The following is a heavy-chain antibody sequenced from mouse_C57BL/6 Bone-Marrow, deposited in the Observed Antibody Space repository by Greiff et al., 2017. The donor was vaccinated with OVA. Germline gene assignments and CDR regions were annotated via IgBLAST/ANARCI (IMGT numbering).Heavy chain of an antibody. CDR1: GFTFSSYG. CDR3: ARIYYDYDSDY. D-gene: IGHD2-4*01. V-gene: IGHV5-6*01. CDR2: ISSGGSYT. Sequence: EVHLVESGGDLVKPGGSLKLSCAASGFTFSSYGMSWVRQTPDKRLEWVATISSGGSYTYYPDSVKGRFTISRDNAKNTLYLQMSSLKSEDTAMYYCARIYYDYDSDYWGQGTTLTVSS. J-gene: IGHJ2*01.